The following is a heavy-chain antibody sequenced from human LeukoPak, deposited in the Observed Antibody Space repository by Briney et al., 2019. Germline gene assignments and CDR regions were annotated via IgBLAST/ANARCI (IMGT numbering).Heavy chain of an antibody. Sequence: GRSLRLSCAASGFTFSSYAMHWVRQAPGKGLEWVAVISYDGSNKYYADSVKGRFTISRDNSKNTLYLQMNSLRAEDTAVYYCARDGSSSTNPGAFDIWGQGTMVTVSS. CDR3: ARDGSSSTNPGAFDI. CDR1: GFTFSSYA. V-gene: IGHV3-30-3*01. CDR2: ISYDGSNK. J-gene: IGHJ3*02. D-gene: IGHD6-6*01.